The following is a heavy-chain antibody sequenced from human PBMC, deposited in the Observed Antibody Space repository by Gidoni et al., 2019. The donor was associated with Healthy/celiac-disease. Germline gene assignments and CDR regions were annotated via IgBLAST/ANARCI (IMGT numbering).Heavy chain of an antibody. CDR3: AKYAPLWCRGDCYSWDDY. D-gene: IGHD2-21*02. V-gene: IGHV3-23*01. Sequence: GSGGSTYYADSVNGRFTISRDNSKNTLYLQMNSLRAEDTAVYYWAKYAPLWCRGDCYSWDDYWGQGTLVTVSS. J-gene: IGHJ4*02. CDR2: GSGGST.